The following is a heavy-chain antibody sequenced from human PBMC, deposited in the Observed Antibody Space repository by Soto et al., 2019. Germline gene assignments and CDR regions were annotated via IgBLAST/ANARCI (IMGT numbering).Heavy chain of an antibody. CDR1: GFTFSSYG. V-gene: IGHV3-30*18. CDR2: ISYDGSNK. Sequence: QVQLVESGGGVVQPGRSLRLSCAASGFTFSSYGMYWVRQAPGKGLEWVAVISYDGSNKYYADSVKGRFTISRDNSKNTLYLQMNSLRAEDTAVYYCAKDGERFGELLIPNWFDPWGQGTLVTVSS. CDR3: AKDGERFGELLIPNWFDP. J-gene: IGHJ5*02. D-gene: IGHD3-10*01.